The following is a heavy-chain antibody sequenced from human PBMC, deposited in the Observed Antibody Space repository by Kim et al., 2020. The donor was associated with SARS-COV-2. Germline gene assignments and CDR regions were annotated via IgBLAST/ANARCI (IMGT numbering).Heavy chain of an antibody. CDR2: IWYDGSGK. CDR1: GFVFSSYG. Sequence: GGSLRLSCAASGFVFSSYGMHWVRQAPGKGLEWVAVIWYDGSGKYYSDSVKGRFTISRDNPKNKLFLQMNSVRAEDTAVYYCAREDYGGNPDYFYGMDVWGQGTTVTVSS. D-gene: IGHD2-15*01. J-gene: IGHJ6*02. V-gene: IGHV3-33*01. CDR3: AREDYGGNPDYFYGMDV.